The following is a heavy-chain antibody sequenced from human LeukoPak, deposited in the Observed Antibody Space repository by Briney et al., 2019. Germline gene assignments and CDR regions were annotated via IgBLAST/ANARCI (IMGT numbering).Heavy chain of an antibody. CDR1: GYTFTSYD. Sequence: GASVKVSCKASGYTFTSYDINWVRQATGQGLEWMGWMNPNSGNTGYAQKFQGRVTMTRNTSISTAYMELSSLRSEDTAVYYCARGKGVLLWFGELNRSSRPDYWGQGTLVTVSS. CDR3: ARGKGVLLWFGELNRSSRPDY. D-gene: IGHD3-10*01. CDR2: MNPNSGNT. V-gene: IGHV1-8*01. J-gene: IGHJ4*02.